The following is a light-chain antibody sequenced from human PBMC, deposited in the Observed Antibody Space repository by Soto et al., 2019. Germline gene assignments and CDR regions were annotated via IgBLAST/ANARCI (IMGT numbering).Light chain of an antibody. CDR3: QQNYSTPRT. CDR2: AAS. Sequence: DIQMTQSPSSLSASVGDRVTITCRASQDITRYLLWYQQKPGKAPNMLIYAASTLQGGVPSRFSGSGSGTDFTLAISSLQPEDFGTYYCQQNYSTPRTFGQGTRVEIK. J-gene: IGKJ1*01. V-gene: IGKV1-39*01. CDR1: QDITRY.